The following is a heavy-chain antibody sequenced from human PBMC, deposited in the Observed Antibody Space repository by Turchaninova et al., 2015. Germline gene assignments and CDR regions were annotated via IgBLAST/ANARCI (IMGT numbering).Heavy chain of an antibody. J-gene: IGHJ5*02. D-gene: IGHD1-14*01. Sequence: GMRLVSTSSGMGGSTDYAKSVKDRFTISRDNSKNTLYLQMNSLRAEDTAIYYCAKDRARNGNFKSNNWFDPWGQGTLVTVSS. CDR2: SSGMGGST. CDR3: AKDRARNGNFKSNNWFDP. V-gene: IGHV3-23*01.